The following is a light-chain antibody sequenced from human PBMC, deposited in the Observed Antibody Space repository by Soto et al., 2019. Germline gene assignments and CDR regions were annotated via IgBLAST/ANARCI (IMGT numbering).Light chain of an antibody. CDR2: DAS. CDR1: RDITNF. Sequence: DIQMTQSPSSLSESVGDRVTFTCQANRDITNFLNWYQQKPGKAPELLIYDASNLETGVPSRFSGRRSGTQFTLTINGLQPDDFATYYCQQYDNYKPLTFGGGTKVDIK. J-gene: IGKJ4*01. V-gene: IGKV1-33*01. CDR3: QQYDNYKPLT.